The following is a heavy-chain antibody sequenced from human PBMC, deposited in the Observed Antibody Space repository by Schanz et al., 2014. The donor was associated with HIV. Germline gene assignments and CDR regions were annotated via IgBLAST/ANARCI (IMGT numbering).Heavy chain of an antibody. V-gene: IGHV3-23*01. CDR3: AKPEYDSRGNSQSHFDS. Sequence: EVQLLESGGGLVQPGGSLRLTCAASGFTFRSYAMTWVRQAPGKGLDWVSGITGSGVSTYYADSVKGRFTISRDNSKNTLYLQMTTLRIDDTAVYYCAKPEYDSRGNSQSHFDSWGQGTLVTVSS. D-gene: IGHD3-22*01. CDR2: ITGSGVST. J-gene: IGHJ4*02. CDR1: GFTFRSYA.